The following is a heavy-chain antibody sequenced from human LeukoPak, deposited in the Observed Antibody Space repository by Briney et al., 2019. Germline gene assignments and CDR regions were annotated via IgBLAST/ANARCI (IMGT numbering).Heavy chain of an antibody. J-gene: IGHJ4*02. CDR2: ISYDGSNR. V-gene: IGHV3-30*18. CDR3: AKDSGSYYFDY. Sequence: GGSLRLSCAASGFTFSSYGMHWVRQAPGKGLEWVAVISYDGSNRYYADSVKGRFTISRDNSKNTLYLQMNSLRAEDTAVYYCAKDSGSYYFDYWGQGTLVTVSS. CDR1: GFTFSSYG. D-gene: IGHD1-26*01.